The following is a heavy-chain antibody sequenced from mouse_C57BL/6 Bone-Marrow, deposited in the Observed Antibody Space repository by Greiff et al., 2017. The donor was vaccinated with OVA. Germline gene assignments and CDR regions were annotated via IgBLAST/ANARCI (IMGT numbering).Heavy chain of an antibody. J-gene: IGHJ3*01. V-gene: IGHV1-15*01. CDR2: IDPETGGT. D-gene: IGHD5-5*01. CDR1: GYTFTDYE. Sequence: QVQLKESGAELVRPGASVTLSCKASGYTFTDYEMHWVKQTPVHGLEWIGAIDPETGGTAYNQKFKGKAILTADKSSSTAYMELRSLTSEDSAVYYCTRWDYRFAYWGQGTLVTVSA. CDR3: TRWDYRFAY.